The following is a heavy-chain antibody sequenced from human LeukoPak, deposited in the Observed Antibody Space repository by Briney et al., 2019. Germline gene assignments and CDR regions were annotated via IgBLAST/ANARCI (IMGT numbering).Heavy chain of an antibody. V-gene: IGHV4-59*01. CDR1: GGSISSYY. J-gene: IGHJ6*03. Sequence: PETLSLTCTVSGGSISSYYWSWIRQPPGKGLEWIGYIYYSGSTNYNPSLKSRVTISVDTSKNQFSLKLSSVTAADTAVYYCARDRSVDFPLYYMDVWGKGTTVTVSS. CDR2: IYYSGST. CDR3: ARDRSVDFPLYYMDV. D-gene: IGHD3-3*01.